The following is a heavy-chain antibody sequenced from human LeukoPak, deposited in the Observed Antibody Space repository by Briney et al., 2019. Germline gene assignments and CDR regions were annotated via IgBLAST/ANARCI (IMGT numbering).Heavy chain of an antibody. J-gene: IGHJ6*02. CDR2: IYYSGST. CDR1: GGSISSGDYY. CDR3: ARDDYGGDVYGMDV. D-gene: IGHD4-23*01. V-gene: IGHV4-30-4*01. Sequence: SETLSLTCTVSGGSISSGDYYWSWIRQPPGKGLEWIGYIYYSGSTYYNPSLKSRVTISVDTSKNQFSLKLSSVTAADTAVYYCARDDYGGDVYGMDVWGQGTTVTVSS.